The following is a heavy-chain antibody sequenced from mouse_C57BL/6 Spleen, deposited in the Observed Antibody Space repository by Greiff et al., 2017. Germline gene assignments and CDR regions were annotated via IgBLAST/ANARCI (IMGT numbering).Heavy chain of an antibody. V-gene: IGHV1-64*01. CDR2: INPNSGST. CDR1: GYTFTSYW. J-gene: IGHJ4*01. Sequence: QVQLQQPGAELVKPGASVKLSCKASGYTFTSYWMHWVKQRPGQGLEWIGMINPNSGSTNYNEKFKSKATLTVDKSSSTCYMQLSSLTSEDSAVDYCARWDYYGSSYGAMDYWGQGTSVTVSS. CDR3: ARWDYYGSSYGAMDY. D-gene: IGHD1-1*01.